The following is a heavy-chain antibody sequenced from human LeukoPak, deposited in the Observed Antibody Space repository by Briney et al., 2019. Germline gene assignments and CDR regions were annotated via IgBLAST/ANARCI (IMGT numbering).Heavy chain of an antibody. CDR1: GYTFTSYG. J-gene: IGHJ6*02. D-gene: IGHD2-15*01. Sequence: GASVKVSCKASGYTFTSYGISWVRQAPGRGLEWMGCIRAYNGNTNYAQKLQGRVTMTTDTSTSTAYMELRSLRSDDTAVYYCARELTCSGGSCYSRYDYYYYGMDVWGQGTTVTVSS. CDR3: ARELTCSGGSCYSRYDYYYYGMDV. CDR2: IRAYNGNT. V-gene: IGHV1-18*01.